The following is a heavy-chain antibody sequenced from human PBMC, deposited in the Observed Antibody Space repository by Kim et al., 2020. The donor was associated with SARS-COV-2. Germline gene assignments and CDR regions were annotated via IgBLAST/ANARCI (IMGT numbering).Heavy chain of an antibody. J-gene: IGHJ4*02. CDR2: ISYDGSNK. Sequence: GGSLRLSCAASGFTFSSYAMHWVRQAPGKGLEWVAVISYDGSNKYYADSVKGRFTISRDNSKNTLYLQMNSLRAEDTAVYYCARDGSWAVAPELTSGYFDYWGQGTLVTVSS. V-gene: IGHV3-30*04. CDR3: ARDGSWAVAPELTSGYFDY. D-gene: IGHD6-19*01. CDR1: GFTFSSYA.